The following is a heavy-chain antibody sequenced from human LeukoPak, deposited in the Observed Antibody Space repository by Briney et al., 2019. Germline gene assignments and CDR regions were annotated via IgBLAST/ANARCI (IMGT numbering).Heavy chain of an antibody. V-gene: IGHV1-24*01. D-gene: IGHD3-22*01. CDR2: FDPEDGET. J-gene: IGHJ3*02. Sequence: ASVKVSCKVSGYTLTELSMHWVRQAPGKGLEWMGGFDPEDGETIYAQKLQGRVTMTEDTSTDTAYMELSSLRSEDTAVYYCATEGYYDSSGYYSYAFDIWGQGTMVTVSS. CDR1: GYTLTELS. CDR3: ATEGYYDSSGYYSYAFDI.